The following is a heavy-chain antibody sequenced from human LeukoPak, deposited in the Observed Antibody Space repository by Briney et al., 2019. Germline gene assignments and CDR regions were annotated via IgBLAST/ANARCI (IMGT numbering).Heavy chain of an antibody. V-gene: IGHV3-23*01. J-gene: IGHJ4*02. Sequence: QSGGSLRLSCAASGFTFSSYAMSWVRQAPGKGLEWVSAISGSGGSTYYADSVKGRFTISRDNSKNTLYLQMNSLRAEDTAVYYCATRWHYYGSGSPILDYWGQGALVTVSS. CDR2: ISGSGGST. CDR3: ATRWHYYGSGSPILDY. CDR1: GFTFSSYA. D-gene: IGHD3-10*01.